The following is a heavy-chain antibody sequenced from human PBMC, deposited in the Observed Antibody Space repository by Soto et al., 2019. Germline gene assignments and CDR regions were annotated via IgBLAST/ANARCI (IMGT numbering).Heavy chain of an antibody. CDR1: GFTFSSYA. CDR2: ISYDGSNK. V-gene: IGHV3-30-3*01. Sequence: QVQLVESGGGVVQPGRSLRLSCAASGFTFSSYAMHWVRQAPGKGLEWVAVISYDGSNKYYADSVKGRFTISRDNSKNPLYLQMNILRAADTAVYYCALDPMCRYSASGSYYFDYWGQGTLVTVSS. D-gene: IGHD3-10*01. CDR3: ALDPMCRYSASGSYYFDY. J-gene: IGHJ4*02.